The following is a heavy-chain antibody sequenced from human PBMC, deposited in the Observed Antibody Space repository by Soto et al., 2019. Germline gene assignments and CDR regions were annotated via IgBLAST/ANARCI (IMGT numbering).Heavy chain of an antibody. Sequence: ASVKVSCKASGYTFTGYYVNWARQAPGQGLEWMGWINPDNGVPNYAQKFQGRVTLSRDTSINTAYMELSRLTSDDTAVYYCARGNNDYDFWSGSPRHYYGMDVWGQGTTVTVSS. V-gene: IGHV1-2*02. CDR3: ARGNNDYDFWSGSPRHYYGMDV. D-gene: IGHD3-3*01. CDR2: INPDNGVP. J-gene: IGHJ6*02. CDR1: GYTFTGYY.